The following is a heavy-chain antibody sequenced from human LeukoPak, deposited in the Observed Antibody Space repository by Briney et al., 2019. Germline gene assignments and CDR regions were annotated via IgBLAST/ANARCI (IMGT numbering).Heavy chain of an antibody. J-gene: IGHJ4*02. Sequence: GGSLRLSCAASGFSFVNHWMSWVRQAPGKGLEWLANIKQDGSETYYLDSVKGRFTVSRDNAKNSLYLQMDTLRAEDTAVYYCAREGDIAAGDLDYWGQGTLVTVSS. D-gene: IGHD6-13*01. CDR2: IKQDGSET. CDR1: GFSFVNHW. V-gene: IGHV3-7*01. CDR3: AREGDIAAGDLDY.